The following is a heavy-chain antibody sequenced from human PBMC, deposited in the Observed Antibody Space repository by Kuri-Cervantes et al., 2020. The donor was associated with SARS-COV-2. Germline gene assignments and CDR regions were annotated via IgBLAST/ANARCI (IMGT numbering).Heavy chain of an antibody. J-gene: IGHJ4*02. D-gene: IGHD3-3*01. CDR3: TREDFWSGYSDY. Sequence: GGSLRLSCAASGFTVSSNYMSWVRQAPGKGLEWVGFIRSKAYGGTTEYAASVKGRFTISRDDSKSIAYLQMNSLKTEDTAVYYCTREDFWSGYSDYWGQGTLVTVSS. V-gene: IGHV3-49*04. CDR1: GFTVSSNY. CDR2: IRSKAYGGTT.